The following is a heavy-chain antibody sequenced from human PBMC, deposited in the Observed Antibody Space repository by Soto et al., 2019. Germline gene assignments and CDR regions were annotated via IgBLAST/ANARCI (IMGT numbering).Heavy chain of an antibody. J-gene: IGHJ4*02. CDR1: GGTFSSYA. Sequence: QVQLVQSGAEVKKPGSSVKVSCKASGGTFSSYAISWVRQAPGQGLEWMGGIIPIFGTANYAQKFQGRVTITADEPTSTAYMELSSLRSEDTAVYYCARVGSADVDTAMVRDYWGQGTLVTVSS. CDR3: ARVGSADVDTAMVRDY. CDR2: IIPIFGTA. V-gene: IGHV1-69*12. D-gene: IGHD5-18*01.